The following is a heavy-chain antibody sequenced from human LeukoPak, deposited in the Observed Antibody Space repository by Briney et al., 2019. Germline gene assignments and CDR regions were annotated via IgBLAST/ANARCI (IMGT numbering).Heavy chain of an antibody. CDR2: IYSGGST. CDR1: GFTVSSNY. CDR3: ARDVSGGYFDY. Sequence: GGSLRLSCAASGFTVSSNYMSWVRQAPGKGLEWVSIIYSGGSTYYADSVKGRFTISRDISKNTLYLQMNSLRAEDTAVYYCARDVSGGYFDYWGQGTLVTVSS. D-gene: IGHD2-15*01. V-gene: IGHV3-66*01. J-gene: IGHJ4*02.